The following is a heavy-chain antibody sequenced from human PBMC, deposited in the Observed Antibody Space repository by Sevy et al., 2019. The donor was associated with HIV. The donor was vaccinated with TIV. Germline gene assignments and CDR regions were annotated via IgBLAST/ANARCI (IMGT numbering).Heavy chain of an antibody. CDR2: ISYDGSNK. J-gene: IGHJ4*02. CDR3: AKRGIAAAAPFDY. D-gene: IGHD6-13*01. CDR1: GFTFSSYG. V-gene: IGHV3-30*18. Sequence: GGSLRLSCAASGFTFSSYGMHWVRQAPGKGLEWVAVISYDGSNKYYADSVKGRFTISRDDSKNTLYLQMNSLRAEDTAVYYCAKRGIAAAAPFDYWGQGTLVTVSS.